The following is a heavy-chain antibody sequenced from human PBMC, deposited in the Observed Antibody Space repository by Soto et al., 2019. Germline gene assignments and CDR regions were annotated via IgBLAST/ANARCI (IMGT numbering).Heavy chain of an antibody. J-gene: IGHJ4*02. V-gene: IGHV4-39*01. CDR3: ARHRRDTGTYAPPLDY. D-gene: IGHD1-1*01. CDR2: ISYGGST. Sequence: QPAGKGLGWIGAISYGGSTYHNPSLRSRVTISVDTSKSQFSLDLTSVTAADTAVYYCARHRRDTGTYAPPLDYWVQRTLVPVSS.